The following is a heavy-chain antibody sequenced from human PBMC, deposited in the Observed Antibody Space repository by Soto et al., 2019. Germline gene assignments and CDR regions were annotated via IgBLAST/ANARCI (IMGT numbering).Heavy chain of an antibody. V-gene: IGHV1-18*04. CDR3: ARVEYSSGPTVFDP. J-gene: IGHJ5*02. CDR1: GYTFTSYG. Sequence: GASVKVSCKASGYTFTSYGISWMRQAPGQGLEWMGWISAYNGNTNYAQKLQGRVTITADESTSTAYMELSSLRSEDTAVYYCARVEYSSGPTVFDPWGQGTLVTISS. CDR2: ISAYNGNT. D-gene: IGHD6-19*01.